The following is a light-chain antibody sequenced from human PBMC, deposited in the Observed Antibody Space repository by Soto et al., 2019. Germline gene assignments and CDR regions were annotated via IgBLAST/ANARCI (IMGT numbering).Light chain of an antibody. CDR2: AAS. CDR3: QQSYDVPLT. V-gene: IGKV1-39*01. Sequence: DIQMTQSPSSLSASVGDRVTITCRASQSISNYLNWYQQKPGKAPSVLIYAASSLKSGVPSRFSGSGSGTEVSLTISSLQPDDFATYYCQQSYDVPLTSGGGTKVEI. J-gene: IGKJ4*01. CDR1: QSISNY.